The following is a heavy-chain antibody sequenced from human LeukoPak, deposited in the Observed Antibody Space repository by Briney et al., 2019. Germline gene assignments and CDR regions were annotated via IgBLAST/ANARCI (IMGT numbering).Heavy chain of an antibody. CDR1: GFTFSSYS. CDR2: ISSRSSTI. CDR3: AKEGFALGLFDP. V-gene: IGHV3-48*01. D-gene: IGHD2-21*01. Sequence: PGGSLRLSCAASGFTFSSYSMNWVRQAPGKGLEWVSYISSRSSTIYYADSVKGRFTISRDNSKNTLYLQMNSLRAEDTAVYYCAKEGFALGLFDPWGQGTLVTVSS. J-gene: IGHJ5*02.